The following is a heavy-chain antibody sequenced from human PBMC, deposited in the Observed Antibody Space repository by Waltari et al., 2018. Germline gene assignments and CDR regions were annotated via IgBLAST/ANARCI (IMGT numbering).Heavy chain of an antibody. CDR3: AKDVQAHLGESDGVFDI. J-gene: IGHJ3*02. D-gene: IGHD3-16*01. CDR1: GFTFEDYA. Sequence: EVQLVESGGGLVQPGRSLRLSCAASGFTFEDYAMHWVRQGAGKGLEWVSGISWNSGKIVYADSVKGRFTISRDNAKKSLYVQRNSLRLEDMALYYCAKDVQAHLGESDGVFDIWGQGTMVTVSS. V-gene: IGHV3-9*03. CDR2: ISWNSGKI.